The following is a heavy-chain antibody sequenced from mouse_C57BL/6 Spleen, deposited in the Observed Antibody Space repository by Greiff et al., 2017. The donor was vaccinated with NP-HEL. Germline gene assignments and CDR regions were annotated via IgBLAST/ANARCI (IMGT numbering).Heavy chain of an antibody. CDR1: GYTFTSYW. V-gene: IGHV1-50*01. CDR2: IDPSDSYT. D-gene: IGHD2-5*01. J-gene: IGHJ4*01. Sequence: QVQLQQPGAELVKPGASVKLSCKASGYTFTSYWMQWVKQRPGQGLEWIGEIDPSDSYTNYNQKFKGKATLTVDTSSSTAYMQLSSLTSEDSAVYYCARGDYSNHAMDYWGQGTSVTVSS. CDR3: ARGDYSNHAMDY.